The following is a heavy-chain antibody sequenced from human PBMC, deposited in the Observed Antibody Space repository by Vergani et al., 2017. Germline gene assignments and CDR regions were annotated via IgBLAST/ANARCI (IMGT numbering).Heavy chain of an antibody. CDR3: ARCGLGPEGSSWSYYYYYYYMDV. CDR2: ISSSGSTI. Sequence: QAQLVESGGGLVKPGGSLRLSCAASGFTFSDYYMSWIRQAPGKGLEWVSYISSSGSTIYYADSVKGRFTISRDNAKNSLYLQMNSLRAEDTAVYYCARCGLGPEGSSWSYYYYYYYMDVWGKGTTVTVYS. CDR1: GFTFSDYY. D-gene: IGHD6-13*01. J-gene: IGHJ6*03. V-gene: IGHV3-11*01.